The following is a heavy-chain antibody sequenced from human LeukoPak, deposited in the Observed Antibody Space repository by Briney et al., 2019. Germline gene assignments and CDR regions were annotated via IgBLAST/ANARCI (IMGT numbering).Heavy chain of an antibody. CDR3: TSRDNYDSSYYMDV. V-gene: IGHV3-73*01. D-gene: IGHD3-22*01. J-gene: IGHJ6*03. CDR2: VRSKANSYAT. CDR1: GFTYSGSL. Sequence: GGSLRLSCAASGFTYSGSLIHWVRQASGKGLEWVGLVRSKANSYATSYSASVKGRFTISRDDSKNTAYLQMNSLSTEDTAIYYCTSRDNYDSSYYMDVWGKGTTVTVSS.